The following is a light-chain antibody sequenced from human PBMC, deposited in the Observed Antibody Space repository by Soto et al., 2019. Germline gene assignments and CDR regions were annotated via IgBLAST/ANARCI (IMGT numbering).Light chain of an antibody. Sequence: DIQMTQSPSTLSGSVGDRVTITCRASQTISSWVACYQQKPGKAXXXXIXXXGXLESWFPSRFSGSGSGTEFTLTISSLQPDDFATYYCQHYNSYSEAFGQGTKVDIK. CDR3: QHYNSYSEA. J-gene: IGKJ1*01. CDR1: QTISSW. CDR2: XXG. V-gene: IGKV1-5*03.